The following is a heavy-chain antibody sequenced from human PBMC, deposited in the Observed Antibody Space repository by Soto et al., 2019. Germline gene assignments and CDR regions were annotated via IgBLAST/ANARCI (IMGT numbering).Heavy chain of an antibody. CDR3: TKGRYFDLLPYYFDY. J-gene: IGHJ4*02. CDR1: GFTFSSYG. CDR2: ISDDGSNK. D-gene: IGHD3-9*01. Sequence: GGSLRLSCAASGFTFSSYGMHWVRQAPGKGLEWVAVISDDGSNKYYIDSVKGRFTISRDNSNNTLYLQMNSLRAEDTAVYYCTKGRYFDLLPYYFDYWGQGTLVTVSS. V-gene: IGHV3-30*18.